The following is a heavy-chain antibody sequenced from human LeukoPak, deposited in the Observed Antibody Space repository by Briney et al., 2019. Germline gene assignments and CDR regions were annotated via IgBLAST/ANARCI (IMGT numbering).Heavy chain of an antibody. CDR1: GGSFSGYY. Sequence: SETLSLTCAVYGGSFSGYYWSWIRQPPGKGLEWIGEINHSGSTNYNPSLKSRVTISVDTSKNQFSLKLSSVTAADTAVYYCARDSYSNYVYYYYGMDVWGPGTTVTVSS. V-gene: IGHV4-34*01. D-gene: IGHD4-11*01. CDR3: ARDSYSNYVYYYYGMDV. CDR2: INHSGST. J-gene: IGHJ6*02.